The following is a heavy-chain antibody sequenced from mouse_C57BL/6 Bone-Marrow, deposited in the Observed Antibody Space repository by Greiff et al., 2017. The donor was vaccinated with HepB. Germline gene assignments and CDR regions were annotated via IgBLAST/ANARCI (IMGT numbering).Heavy chain of an antibody. CDR1: GFNIKDDY. CDR2: IDPENGDT. D-gene: IGHD2-4*01. J-gene: IGHJ2*01. CDR3: TPLRICYDYSPRFAY. V-gene: IGHV14-4*01. Sequence: EVQLQQSGAELVRPGASVKLSCTASGFNIKDDYMHWVKQRPEQGLEWIGWIDPENGDTEYASKFQGKATITADTSSNTAYLQLSSLTSEDTAVYYCTPLRICYDYSPRFAYWGQGTTLTVSS.